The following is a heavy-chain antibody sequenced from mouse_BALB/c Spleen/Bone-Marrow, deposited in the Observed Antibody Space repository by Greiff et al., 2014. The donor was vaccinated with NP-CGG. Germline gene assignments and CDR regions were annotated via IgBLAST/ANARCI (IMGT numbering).Heavy chain of an antibody. CDR1: GFSFSDYY. Sequence: DVKLVESGGGIVQPGGSLKLSCVISGFSFSDYYMYWVCQTPEKRLEWVAYISDSGGSTYYPDTVKGRFTISRDNAKNTLYLQMSRLKSEDTAMYYCARLGDYSYFDYWGQGTTLTVSS. V-gene: IGHV5-12*02. D-gene: IGHD1-1*01. J-gene: IGHJ2*01. CDR2: ISDSGGST. CDR3: ARLGDYSYFDY.